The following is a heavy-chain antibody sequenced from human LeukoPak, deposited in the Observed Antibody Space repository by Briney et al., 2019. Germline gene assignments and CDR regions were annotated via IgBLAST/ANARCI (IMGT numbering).Heavy chain of an antibody. CDR3: ARGNYDNSGSFDS. J-gene: IGHJ4*02. V-gene: IGHV3-33*01. CDR1: GFTFRNYG. Sequence: GGSLRLSCAASGFTFRNYGMHWVRQAPGKGLEWVAVIWYDGSNKYYADSVKGRFTIYRDNSKNTLYLQMNSLRAEDAAVYYCARGNYDNSGSFDSWGQGTLVTVSS. CDR2: IWYDGSNK. D-gene: IGHD3-22*01.